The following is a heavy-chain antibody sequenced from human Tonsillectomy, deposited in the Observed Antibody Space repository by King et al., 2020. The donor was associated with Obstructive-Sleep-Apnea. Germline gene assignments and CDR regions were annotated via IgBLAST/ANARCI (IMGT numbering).Heavy chain of an antibody. V-gene: IGHV3-48*01. CDR1: EFTFSSYS. Sequence: VQLVQSGGGLVQPGGSLRLSCAASEFTFSSYSMNWVRQAPGKGLEWGSYISRSGSTIYYADSVKGRFTISRDKAKNSLFLQMNSLGAEDTAVYYCARDRDTAKQGWFDPWGQGTLVTVSS. J-gene: IGHJ5*02. CDR3: ARDRDTAKQGWFDP. CDR2: ISRSGSTI. D-gene: IGHD5-18*01.